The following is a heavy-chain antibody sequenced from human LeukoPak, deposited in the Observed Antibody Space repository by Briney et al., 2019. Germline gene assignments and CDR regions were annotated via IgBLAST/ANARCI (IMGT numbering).Heavy chain of an antibody. CDR3: ASRSSIWSGYQDALYYFDS. CDR2: IYYSGST. J-gene: IGHJ4*02. Sequence: PSETLSLTCTVSGGSISSYYWSWIRQPPGKRLEWIGHIYYSGSTNYNPSLKSRVTISVDTSKNQFSLKLSSVTAADTAVYYCASRSSIWSGYQDALYYFDSWGQGTLVTVSS. V-gene: IGHV4-59*01. CDR1: GGSISSYY. D-gene: IGHD3-3*01.